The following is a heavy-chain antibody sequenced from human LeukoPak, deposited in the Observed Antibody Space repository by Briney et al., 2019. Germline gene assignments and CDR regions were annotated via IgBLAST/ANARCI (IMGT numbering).Heavy chain of an antibody. CDR1: GGSISSSSYY. J-gene: IGHJ6*02. V-gene: IGHV4-39*07. CDR2: INDSGST. Sequence: SETLSLTCTVSGGSISSSSYYWSWIRQPPGKGLEWIGEINDSGSTNYNPSLKSRVTISVDTSKNQFSLKLSSGTAADTAVYYCARGAYYYYYGMDVWGQGITVTVSS. CDR3: ARGAYYYYYGMDV.